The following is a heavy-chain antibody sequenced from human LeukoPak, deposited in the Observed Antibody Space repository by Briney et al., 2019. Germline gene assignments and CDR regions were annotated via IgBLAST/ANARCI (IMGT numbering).Heavy chain of an antibody. D-gene: IGHD5-18*01. CDR3: ARGKPDTAMVENPFDY. CDR1: GFTFSSYA. CDR2: ISYDGSNK. J-gene: IGHJ4*02. V-gene: IGHV3-30*04. Sequence: GRSLRLSCAASGFTFSSYAVHWVRQAPGKGLEWVAVISYDGSNKYYADSVKGRFTISRDNSKNTLYLQMNSLRAEDTAVYYCARGKPDTAMVENPFDYWGQGTLVTVSS.